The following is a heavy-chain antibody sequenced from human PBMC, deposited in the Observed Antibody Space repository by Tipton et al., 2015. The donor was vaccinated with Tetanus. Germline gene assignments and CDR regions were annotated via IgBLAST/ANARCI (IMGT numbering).Heavy chain of an antibody. CDR2: IYSGGST. CDR3: AGRFYLWSTKDNWFDP. Sequence: TLSLTCTVSGGSIRSSSYYWGWIRQPPGKGLEWIGTIYSGGSTYYNPSLKSRVTISVDTSKNQFSLKLSSVTAADTALYFCAGRFYLWSTKDNWFDPWGQGTLVTVSS. J-gene: IGHJ5*02. D-gene: IGHD3-3*01. CDR1: GGSIRSSSYY. V-gene: IGHV4-39*01.